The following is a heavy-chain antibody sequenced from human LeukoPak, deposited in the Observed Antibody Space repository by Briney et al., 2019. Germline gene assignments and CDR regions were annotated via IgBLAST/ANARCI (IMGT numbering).Heavy chain of an antibody. CDR2: ISTSGSPM. V-gene: IGHV3-11*01. CDR3: AREGTNHIDY. J-gene: IGHJ4*02. Sequence: PGGSLRLSCAASVFTFSGYYMSWIRQAPGKGLECLSYISTSGSPMYYADSVKGRFTISRDNAKNSLYLQVNSLRAEDTDVYYCAREGTNHIDYWGQGTLVTVSS. D-gene: IGHD2-8*01. CDR1: VFTFSGYY.